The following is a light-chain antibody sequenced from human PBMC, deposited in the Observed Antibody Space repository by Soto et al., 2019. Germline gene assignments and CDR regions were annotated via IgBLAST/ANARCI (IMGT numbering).Light chain of an antibody. V-gene: IGLV2-11*01. Sequence: QSALTQPRSVSGSPGQSDTISCTGTSSDVGGYNYVPWYQQHPGQAPRLMIYDVTKRPSGVPDRFSGSKSGNTASLTISWLQAEDEAEYYCCSFAGSYTLVFGGGTQLTVL. CDR1: SSDVGGYNY. J-gene: IGLJ2*01. CDR2: DVT. CDR3: CSFAGSYTLV.